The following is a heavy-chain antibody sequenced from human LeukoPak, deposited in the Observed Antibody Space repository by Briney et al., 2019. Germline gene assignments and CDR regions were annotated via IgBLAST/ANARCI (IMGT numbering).Heavy chain of an antibody. V-gene: IGHV2-5*02. CDR3: THRQLSLPFDY. Sequence: SGPTLVNPTQTLTLTCTFSGFSLNTVGVAVGWIRQPPGKALEWLALIYWDDDKRYNSPSLKSRLTITKDTSKNQVVLTMTNMDPVDTATYYCTHRQLSLPFDYWGQGTLVTVSS. CDR2: IYWDDDK. D-gene: IGHD3-16*02. CDR1: GFSLNTVGVA. J-gene: IGHJ4*02.